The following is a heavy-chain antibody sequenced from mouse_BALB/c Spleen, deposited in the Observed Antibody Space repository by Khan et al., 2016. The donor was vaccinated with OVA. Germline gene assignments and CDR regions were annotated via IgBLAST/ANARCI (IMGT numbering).Heavy chain of an antibody. CDR2: ISSGGHYT. CDR3: ARLAYYYNSEGFAY. J-gene: IGHJ3*01. D-gene: IGHD1-1*02. CDR1: GFTFSTYG. V-gene: IGHV5-6*01. Sequence: EVMLVESGGDLVKPGGSLKLSCAASGFTFSTYGMSWVRQTPDMRLEWVATISSGGHYTYYPDSVKGRFTISRDNAKNTLYLQMSSLESEDTAIYYCARLAYYYNSEGFAYWGQGTLVTVSA.